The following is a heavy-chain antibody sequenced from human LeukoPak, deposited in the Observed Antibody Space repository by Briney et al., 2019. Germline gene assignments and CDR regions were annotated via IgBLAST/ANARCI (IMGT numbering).Heavy chain of an antibody. Sequence: SVKVSCKASGGTFSSYAISWVRQAPGQGLEWMGGIIPIFGTANYAQKFQGRVTITTDESTSTVYMELSSLRFEDTAVYYCARDPYGSGSYSRDYWGQGTLVTVSS. J-gene: IGHJ4*02. CDR2: IIPIFGTA. D-gene: IGHD3-10*01. CDR1: GGTFSSYA. CDR3: ARDPYGSGSYSRDY. V-gene: IGHV1-69*05.